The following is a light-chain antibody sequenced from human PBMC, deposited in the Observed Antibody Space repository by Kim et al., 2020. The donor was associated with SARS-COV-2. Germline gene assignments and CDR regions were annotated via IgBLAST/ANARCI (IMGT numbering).Light chain of an antibody. V-gene: IGKV1-27*01. Sequence: SASGGDSITITCRARQYSSNYLAGCQLKPGKAPNLQLYAASAVQPGVPSRFSGSGSGTDFTLTVTSLQPEDVATYFCQKCDSAPWTFGQGTKLDI. J-gene: IGKJ1*01. CDR1: QYSSNY. CDR2: AAS. CDR3: QKCDSAPWT.